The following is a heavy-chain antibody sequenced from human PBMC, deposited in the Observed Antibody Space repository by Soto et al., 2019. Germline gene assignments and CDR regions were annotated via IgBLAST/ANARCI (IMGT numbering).Heavy chain of an antibody. CDR2: IYYSGTT. Sequence: TLSLTCTVSGGSISSYFWSWIRRPPGKGLEWIGYIYYSGTTNYNPSLKNRVTISVDTSKNQFSLSLSSVTAADTGVYYCARETGSGSYYDYWGQGALVTVSS. V-gene: IGHV4-59*01. J-gene: IGHJ4*02. CDR1: GGSISSYF. CDR3: ARETGSGSYYDY. D-gene: IGHD3-10*01.